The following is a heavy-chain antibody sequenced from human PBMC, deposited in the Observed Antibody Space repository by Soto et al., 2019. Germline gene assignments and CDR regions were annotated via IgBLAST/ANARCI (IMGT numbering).Heavy chain of an antibody. CDR3: ARDRRGGAYMDV. Sequence: SETLSLTCTVSGGSISSYYWSWIRQPPGKGLEWIGYIYYSGSTNYNPSLKSRVTISVYTSKNQFSLKLSSVTAADTAVYYCARDRRGGAYMDVWGKGTTVTVSS. J-gene: IGHJ6*03. CDR1: GGSISSYY. CDR2: IYYSGST. V-gene: IGHV4-59*01. D-gene: IGHD3-10*01.